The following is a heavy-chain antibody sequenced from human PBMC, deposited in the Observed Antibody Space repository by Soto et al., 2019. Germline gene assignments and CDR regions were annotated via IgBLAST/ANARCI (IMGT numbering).Heavy chain of an antibody. CDR3: AKDRGLWFGQLWTIDY. D-gene: IGHD3-10*01. CDR2: ISWNSGSI. CDR1: GFTFDDYA. Sequence: EVQLVESGGGLVQPGRSLRLSCAASGFTFDDYAMHWVRQAPGKGLEWVSGISWNSGSIGYADSVKGRFTISRDNAKNSLYLEMDSLRAEDTALYYCAKDRGLWFGQLWTIDYWGQGTLVTVSS. J-gene: IGHJ4*02. V-gene: IGHV3-9*01.